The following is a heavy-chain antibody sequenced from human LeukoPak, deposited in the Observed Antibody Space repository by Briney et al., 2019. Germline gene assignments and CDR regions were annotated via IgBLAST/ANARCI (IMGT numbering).Heavy chain of an antibody. V-gene: IGHV1-18*01. J-gene: IGHJ4*02. Sequence: GASVNVSCKASVYTFTSYGISWVRQAPGQGLEWMGWISAYNGNTNYAQKLQGRVTMTTDTSTSTAYMELRSLRSDDTAVYYCARDTSRISKLIQLWLIDYWGQGTLVTVPS. D-gene: IGHD5-18*01. CDR3: ARDTSRISKLIQLWLIDY. CDR2: ISAYNGNT. CDR1: VYTFTSYG.